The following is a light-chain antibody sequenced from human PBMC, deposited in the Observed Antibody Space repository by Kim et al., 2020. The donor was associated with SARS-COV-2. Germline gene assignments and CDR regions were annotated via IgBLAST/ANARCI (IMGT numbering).Light chain of an antibody. J-gene: IGKJ5*01. CDR1: ESVISD. Sequence: SPAERASLSCRASESVISDLAWYQHNPGQAPRLLIYGASTRATDIPARFSGGGAGTEFTLTISSLQSEDFAIYYCQHYNNWPPNTFGQGTRLEIK. CDR2: GAS. V-gene: IGKV3-15*01. CDR3: QHYNNWPPNT.